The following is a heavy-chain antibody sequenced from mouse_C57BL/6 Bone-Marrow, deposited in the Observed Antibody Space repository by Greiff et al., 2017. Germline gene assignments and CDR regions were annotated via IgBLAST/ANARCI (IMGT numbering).Heavy chain of an antibody. D-gene: IGHD1-1*01. CDR2: FYPGSGSI. Sequence: QVQLKESGAELVKPGASVKLSCKASGYTFTEYTIHWVKQRSGQGLEWIGWFYPGSGSIKYNEKFKDKATLTADKSSSTVYMELSRWTSEDSAVYFCARHEDNSYYYGSSYGGFAYWGQGTLVTVSA. V-gene: IGHV1-62-2*01. CDR3: ARHEDNSYYYGSSYGGFAY. J-gene: IGHJ3*01. CDR1: GYTFTEYT.